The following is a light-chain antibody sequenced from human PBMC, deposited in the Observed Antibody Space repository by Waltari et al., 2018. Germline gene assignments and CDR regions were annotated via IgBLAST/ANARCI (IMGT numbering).Light chain of an antibody. J-gene: IGLJ2*01. Sequence: QSALTQPASMSGSPGQSITLSCRGTSSDVGAYDYVAWYQQHPAKAPKLISYEVSHRPPGVSARFSGSKSGSTASLTISGLQAEDEATYYCSSYRGSSTLVVFGGGTKLTVL. CDR1: SSDVGAYDY. V-gene: IGLV2-14*01. CDR3: SSYRGSSTLVV. CDR2: EVS.